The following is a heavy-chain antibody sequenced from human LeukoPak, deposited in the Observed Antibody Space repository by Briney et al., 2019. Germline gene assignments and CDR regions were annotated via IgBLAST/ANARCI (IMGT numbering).Heavy chain of an antibody. CDR2: ISSSSSYI. CDR3: ASHRGPDYYGSGSYYNAYFDY. Sequence: GGSLRLSCAASGFTSSSYSMNWVRQAPGKGLEWVSSISSSSSYIYYADSVKGRFTISRDNAKNSLYLQMNSLRAEDTAVYYCASHRGPDYYGSGSYYNAYFDYWGQGTLVTVSS. D-gene: IGHD3-10*01. J-gene: IGHJ4*02. CDR1: GFTSSSYS. V-gene: IGHV3-21*01.